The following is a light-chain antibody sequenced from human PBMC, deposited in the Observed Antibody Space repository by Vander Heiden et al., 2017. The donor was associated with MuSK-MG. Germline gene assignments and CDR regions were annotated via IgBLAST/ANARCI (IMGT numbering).Light chain of an antibody. CDR1: SSNMGAGVY. V-gene: IGLV1-40*01. Sequence: QSVLTQPPYVSGPPGQGGTRSCAGSSSNMGAGVYFHWYPHLPGTAPHLLILANTTRPSGVPDRFSGSKSGASASLAITGLHADDEADYYCQSYDSSLRASVFGGGTKLTVL. CDR2: ANT. CDR3: QSYDSSLRASV. J-gene: IGLJ2*01.